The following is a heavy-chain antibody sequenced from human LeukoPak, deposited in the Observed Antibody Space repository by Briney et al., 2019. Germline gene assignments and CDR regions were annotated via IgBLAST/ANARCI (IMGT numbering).Heavy chain of an antibody. CDR3: ARVVVPASTHAFDI. CDR2: IYYSGST. CDR1: GGSFSGYY. Sequence: SETLSLTCAVYGGSFSGYYWSWIRQPPGKGLEWIGYIYYSGSTNYNPSLKSRVTISVDTSKNQFSLKLSSVTAADTAVYYCARVVVPASTHAFDIWGQGTMVTVSS. V-gene: IGHV4-59*01. J-gene: IGHJ3*02. D-gene: IGHD2-2*01.